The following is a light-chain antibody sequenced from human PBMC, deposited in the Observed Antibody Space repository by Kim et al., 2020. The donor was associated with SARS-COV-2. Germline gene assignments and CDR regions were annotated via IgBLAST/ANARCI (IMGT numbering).Light chain of an antibody. CDR1: SGHSSYA. J-gene: IGLJ2*01. CDR2: LNSDFSH. V-gene: IGLV4-69*01. Sequence: QPVLTQSPSASASLGASVKLTCTLSSGHSSYAIAWHQQQPEKGPRYLMKLNSDFSHSKGDGIPDRFSRSSSGAERYLTISSLQSEDEADYYCQTWGTGIHVVFGGGTQLTVL. CDR3: QTWGTGIHVV.